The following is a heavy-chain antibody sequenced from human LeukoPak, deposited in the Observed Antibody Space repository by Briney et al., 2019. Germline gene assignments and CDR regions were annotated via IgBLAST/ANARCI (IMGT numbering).Heavy chain of an antibody. J-gene: IGHJ4*02. D-gene: IGHD3-22*01. V-gene: IGHV4-34*01. CDR2: INHSGST. Sequence: TSETLPLTCAVYGGSFSGYYWSWIRQPPGKGLEWIGEINHSGSTNYNPSLKSRVTISVDTSKNQFSLKLSSVTAADTAVYYCATLYDSSGYYPFWGQGTLVTVSS. CDR3: ATLYDSSGYYPF. CDR1: GGSFSGYY.